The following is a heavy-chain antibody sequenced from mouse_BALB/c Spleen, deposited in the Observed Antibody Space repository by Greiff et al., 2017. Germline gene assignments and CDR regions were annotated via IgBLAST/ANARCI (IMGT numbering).Heavy chain of an antibody. Sequence: EVKLQESGPGLVKPSQSLSLTCTVTGYSITSDYAWNWIRQFPGNKLEWMGYISYSGSTSYNPSLKSRISITRDTSKNQFFLQLNSVTTEDTATYYCARLTATLFDYWGQGTTLTVSS. V-gene: IGHV3-2*02. CDR2: ISYSGST. D-gene: IGHD1-2*01. CDR1: GYSITSDYA. CDR3: ARLTATLFDY. J-gene: IGHJ2*01.